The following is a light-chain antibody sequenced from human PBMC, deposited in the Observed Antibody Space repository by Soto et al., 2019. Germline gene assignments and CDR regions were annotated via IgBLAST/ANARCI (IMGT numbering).Light chain of an antibody. V-gene: IGKV3-15*01. CDR1: QTVSNH. CDR2: VAS. CDR3: QEFASN. J-gene: IGKJ4*01. Sequence: IVMSQSPATLSVSPGERVTLSCRASQTVSNHLAWYEQEPGQAPRLLIYVASDRGTGIPARFTGSGSGIDFILTNTRLEPEDFAVYYCQEFASNFGGGTKVDIK.